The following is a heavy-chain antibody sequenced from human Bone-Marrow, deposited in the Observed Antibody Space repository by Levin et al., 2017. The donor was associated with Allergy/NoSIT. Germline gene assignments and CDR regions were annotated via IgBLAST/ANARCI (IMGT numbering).Heavy chain of an antibody. CDR3: AFSTLRLFDY. D-gene: IGHD3-3*01. CDR1: GFTFSDYY. Sequence: PGGSLRLSCAASGFTFSDYYMSWIRQAPGKGLEWVSYISSSSSYTNYADSVKGRFTISRDNAKNSLYLQMNSLRAEDTAVYYCAFSTLRLFDYWGQGTLVTVSS. J-gene: IGHJ4*02. CDR2: ISSSSSYT. V-gene: IGHV3-11*03.